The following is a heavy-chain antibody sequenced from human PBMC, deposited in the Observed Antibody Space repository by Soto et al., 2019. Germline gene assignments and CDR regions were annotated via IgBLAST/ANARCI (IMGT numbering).Heavy chain of an antibody. CDR2: IYPGDSDT. CDR3: ARNSGIVTDGTG. J-gene: IGHJ1*01. CDR1: GYSFSTNW. Sequence: PGESLKISCKGSGYSFSTNWIGWVRQMPGKGLEWMGIIYPGDSDTRYSPSFEGQVAISADKSINTAYLQWSSPKASDTAMYYCARNSGIVTDGTGWGRGTLVTVSS. D-gene: IGHD6-13*01. V-gene: IGHV5-51*01.